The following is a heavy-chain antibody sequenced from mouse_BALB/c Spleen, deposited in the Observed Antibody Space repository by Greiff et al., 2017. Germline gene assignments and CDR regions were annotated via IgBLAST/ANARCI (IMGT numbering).Heavy chain of an antibody. Sequence: QVQLQQSGAELVRPGTSVKVSCKASGYAFTNYLIEWVKQRPGQGLEWIGVINPGSGGTNYNEKFKGKATLTADKSSSTAYMQRSSLTSDDSAVYFCARGIYYRYDGAMDYWGQGTSVTVSS. V-gene: IGHV1-54*01. D-gene: IGHD2-14*01. J-gene: IGHJ4*01. CDR2: INPGSGGT. CDR1: GYAFTNYL. CDR3: ARGIYYRYDGAMDY.